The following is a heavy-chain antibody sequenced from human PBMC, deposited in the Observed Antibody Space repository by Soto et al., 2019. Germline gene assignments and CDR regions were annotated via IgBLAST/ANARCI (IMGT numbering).Heavy chain of an antibody. V-gene: IGHV4-34*01. Sequence: SETLSLTCAVYGGSFSGYYWSWIRQPPGKGLEWIGEINHSGSTDYNPSLKSRVTISVDTSKNQFSLKLSSVTAADTAVYYCARHAVVPAAISYYYYGMDVWGQGTTVTVSS. D-gene: IGHD2-2*01. J-gene: IGHJ6*02. CDR3: ARHAVVPAAISYYYYGMDV. CDR2: INHSGST. CDR1: GGSFSGYY.